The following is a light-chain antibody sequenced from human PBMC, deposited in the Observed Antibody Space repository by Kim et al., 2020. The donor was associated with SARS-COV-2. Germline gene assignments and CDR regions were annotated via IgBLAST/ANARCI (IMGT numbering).Light chain of an antibody. Sequence: SAALGDRATITCRASQSISSWLAWYQQKPGKAPKLLIYAASTLESGVPSRFSGSSSGTEFTLTITSLQPDDFATYYCQQFNYYPYTFGQGTKLEIK. CDR3: QQFNYYPYT. J-gene: IGKJ2*01. CDR2: AAS. CDR1: QSISSW. V-gene: IGKV1-5*01.